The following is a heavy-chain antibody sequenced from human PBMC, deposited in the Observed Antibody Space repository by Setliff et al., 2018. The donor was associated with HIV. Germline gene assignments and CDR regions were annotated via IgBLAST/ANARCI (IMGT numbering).Heavy chain of an antibody. CDR2: IYYRGST. V-gene: IGHV4-59*01. D-gene: IGHD3-22*01. J-gene: IGHJ6*02. Sequence: NPSGTLSLTCPVPGGSISSDYWSWIRQPPGKGLEWIGDIYYRGSTNYHPSLKSRFTISVATSKNQSSRKLNSVTTADTAVYYCARSRTSSGYYGVTGYGMDVWGQGTTVTVSS. CDR3: ARSRTSSGYYGVTGYGMDV. CDR1: GGSISSDY.